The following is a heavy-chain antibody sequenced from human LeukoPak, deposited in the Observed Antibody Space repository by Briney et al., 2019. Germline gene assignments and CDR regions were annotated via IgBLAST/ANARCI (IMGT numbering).Heavy chain of an antibody. CDR2: INHSGST. V-gene: IGHV4-39*07. CDR3: ARPYYDSSGYLSYFDY. CDR1: GGSISSSSYY. J-gene: IGHJ4*02. D-gene: IGHD3-22*01. Sequence: SETLSLTCTVSGGSISSSSYYWGWIRQPPGKGLEWIGEINHSGSTNYNPSLKSRVTISVDTSKNQFSLKLSSVTAADTAVYYCARPYYDSSGYLSYFDYWGQGTLVTVSS.